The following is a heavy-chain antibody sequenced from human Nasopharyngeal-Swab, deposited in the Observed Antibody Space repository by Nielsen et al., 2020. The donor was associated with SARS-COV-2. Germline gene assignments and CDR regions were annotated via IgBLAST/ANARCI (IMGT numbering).Heavy chain of an antibody. CDR3: ARDVAGADSA. V-gene: IGHV3-74*01. CDR2: INEDGSIT. Sequence: GGSLRLSCTVSGFTFSKYWMHWVRQAPGKGLVGVSRINEDGSITDYADSVKGRFTISRDNAKNTLYLQMNSLRPEDTALYYCARDVAGADSAWGPGTLVTVSS. D-gene: IGHD2-21*01. CDR1: GFTFSKYW. J-gene: IGHJ5*02.